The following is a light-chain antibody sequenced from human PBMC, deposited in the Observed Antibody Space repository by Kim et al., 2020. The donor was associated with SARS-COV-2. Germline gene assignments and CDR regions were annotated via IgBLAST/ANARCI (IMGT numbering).Light chain of an antibody. CDR3: QQYYSTIT. J-gene: IGKJ5*01. V-gene: IGKV4-1*01. CDR1: QSVLYSSNNKNC. Sequence: RATINCKSSQSVLYSSNNKNCLAWYQQKPGQPPKLLIYWASTRESGVPDRFSGSGSGTDFTLTISSLQAEDVAVYYCQQYYSTITFGQGTRLEIK. CDR2: WAS.